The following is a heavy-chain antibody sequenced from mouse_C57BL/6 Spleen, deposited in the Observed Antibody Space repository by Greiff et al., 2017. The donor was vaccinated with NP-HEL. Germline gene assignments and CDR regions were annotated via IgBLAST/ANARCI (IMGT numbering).Heavy chain of an antibody. CDR1: GYTFTSYW. D-gene: IGHD2-5*01. V-gene: IGHV1-52*01. CDR3: ARGESNHAFAY. CDR2: IDPSDSET. Sequence: QVQLQQPGAELVRPGSSVKLSCKASGYTFTSYWMHWVKQRPIQGLEWIGNIDPSDSETHYNQKFKDKATLTVDKSSSTAYMQLSSLTSEDSAVYYCARGESNHAFAYWGQGTLVTVSA. J-gene: IGHJ3*01.